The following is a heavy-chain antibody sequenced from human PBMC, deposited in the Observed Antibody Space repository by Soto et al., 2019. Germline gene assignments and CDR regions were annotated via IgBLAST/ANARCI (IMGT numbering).Heavy chain of an antibody. Sequence: QVQLVQSGVEVKKPGASVKVSCKASGYTFTNYAISWVRQAPGRGLEWMGWVNTYNGNPNYAQIFQGRVTMTTDTSTGTANLELRSLKSDDSSVYYCARDSTYSTVWQRFDTWGKGNLVTVPS. CDR2: VNTYNGNP. V-gene: IGHV1-18*01. D-gene: IGHD6-13*01. CDR1: GYTFTNYA. CDR3: ARDSTYSTVWQRFDT. J-gene: IGHJ5*02.